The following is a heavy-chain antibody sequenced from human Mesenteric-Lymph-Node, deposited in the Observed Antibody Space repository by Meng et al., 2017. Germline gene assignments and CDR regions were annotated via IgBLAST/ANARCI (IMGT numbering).Heavy chain of an antibody. J-gene: IGHJ4*02. Sequence: GESLKISCAASGFTFSSYAMSWVRQSPGKGLERVANIKEDGSEKYYVDSVKGRFTISRDNAKISVDLQMNSLRAEDTAVYYCARDATRGGDFDYWGQGTLVTVSS. D-gene: IGHD4-17*01. CDR1: GFTFSSYA. CDR2: IKEDGSEK. CDR3: ARDATRGGDFDY. V-gene: IGHV3-7*01.